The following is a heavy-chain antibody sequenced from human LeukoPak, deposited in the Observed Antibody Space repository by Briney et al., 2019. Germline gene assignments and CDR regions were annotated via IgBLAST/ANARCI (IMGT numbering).Heavy chain of an antibody. CDR3: ARQQWFGKLDY. Sequence: SETLSLTCTVSGGSISSSSYYWGWIPQPPGKGLEWIGRIYYSGSTYYNPSLKSRVTISVDTSKNQFSLKLSSVTAADTAVYYCARQQWFGKLDYWGQGTLVTVSS. CDR1: GGSISSSSYY. J-gene: IGHJ4*02. CDR2: IYYSGST. D-gene: IGHD3-10*01. V-gene: IGHV4-39*01.